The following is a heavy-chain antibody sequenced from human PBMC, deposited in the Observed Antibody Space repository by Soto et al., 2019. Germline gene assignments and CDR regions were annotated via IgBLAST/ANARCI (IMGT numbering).Heavy chain of an antibody. Sequence: QVQLVQSGAEVKKPGSSVKVSCKASGGTFSSYTISWVRQAPGQGLEWMGRIIPILGIANYAQKFQGRVTITADKSTSTAYMELSSLRSEDTAVYYCASGHFSVAGTQYYYYGMDVWGQGTTVTVSS. CDR1: GGTFSSYT. D-gene: IGHD6-19*01. V-gene: IGHV1-69*02. CDR2: IIPILGIA. CDR3: ASGHFSVAGTQYYYYGMDV. J-gene: IGHJ6*02.